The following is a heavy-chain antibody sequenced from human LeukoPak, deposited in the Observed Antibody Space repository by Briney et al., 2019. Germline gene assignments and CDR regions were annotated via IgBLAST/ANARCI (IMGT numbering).Heavy chain of an antibody. D-gene: IGHD1-26*01. Sequence: GGSLRLSCAASGFTVSSNYMSWDRQAPGEGLEWVSVIYNAGDRYYADSVKGRFTISRDSSKNTLYLQVNSLRAEDTAVYYCVTRSGSYYYWGQGILVTVSS. CDR1: GFTVSSNY. CDR3: VTRSGSYYY. J-gene: IGHJ4*02. V-gene: IGHV3-53*01. CDR2: IYNAGDR.